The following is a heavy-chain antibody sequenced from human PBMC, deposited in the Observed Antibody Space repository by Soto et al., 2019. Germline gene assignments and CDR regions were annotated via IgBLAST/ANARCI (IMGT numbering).Heavy chain of an antibody. CDR1: GFTFDDYA. V-gene: IGHV3-9*01. Sequence: GGSLRLSCAASGFTFDDYAMHWVRQAPGKGLEWVSGISWNSGSIGYADSVKGRFTISRDNAKNSLYLQMNSLRAEDTALYYCAKDQGVEYGDYVEDYYYCMDVWGQGTTVTVSS. CDR3: AKDQGVEYGDYVEDYYYCMDV. D-gene: IGHD4-17*01. CDR2: ISWNSGSI. J-gene: IGHJ6*02.